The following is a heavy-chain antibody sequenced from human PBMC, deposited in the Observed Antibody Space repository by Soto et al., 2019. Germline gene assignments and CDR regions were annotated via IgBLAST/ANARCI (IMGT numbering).Heavy chain of an antibody. CDR1: GFTFSSYW. D-gene: IGHD7-27*01. CDR2: IKQDGSEK. CDR3: AREPRCHLGIGLDY. Sequence: GGSLRLSCAASGFTFSSYWMSWVRQAPGQGLEWVANIKQDGSEKYYVDSVKVRFTISIDNAKNSLYLQMNSLRAEDTALYYCAREPRCHLGIGLDYWGQGTLVTVSS. J-gene: IGHJ4*02. V-gene: IGHV3-7*03.